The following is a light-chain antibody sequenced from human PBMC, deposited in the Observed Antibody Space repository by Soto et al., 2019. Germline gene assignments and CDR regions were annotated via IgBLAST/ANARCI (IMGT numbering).Light chain of an antibody. Sequence: QSALTQPASVSGSPGQSITISCTGTSSDIGVYDYVSWYQQHPGKAPKLIIYEVTTRPSGLSNRFSGSKSDNTASLTISGLQAEDEADYYCVSHISVAYRSIYVFGTGTKLTVL. J-gene: IGLJ1*01. V-gene: IGLV2-14*01. CDR2: EVT. CDR3: VSHISVAYRSIYV. CDR1: SSDIGVYDY.